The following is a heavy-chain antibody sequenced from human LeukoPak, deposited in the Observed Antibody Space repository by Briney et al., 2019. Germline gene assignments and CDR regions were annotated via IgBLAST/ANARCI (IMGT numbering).Heavy chain of an antibody. D-gene: IGHD3-10*01. CDR3: ARGPFGELLY. J-gene: IGHJ4*02. V-gene: IGHV1-3*01. CDR2: INAGNGNT. CDR1: GYTFTSYD. Sequence: ASVKVSCKASGYTFTSYDINWVRQATGQGLEWMGWINAGNGNTKYSQKFQGRVTITRDTSASTGYMELSSLTSEDTAVYYCARGPFGELLYWGQGTLVTVSS.